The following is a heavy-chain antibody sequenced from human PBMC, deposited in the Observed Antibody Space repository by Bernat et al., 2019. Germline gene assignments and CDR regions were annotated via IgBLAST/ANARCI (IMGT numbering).Heavy chain of an antibody. CDR2: INHSGST. CDR1: GGSFSGYY. J-gene: IGHJ4*02. CDR3: ARGVPIFGVVIYYFDY. Sequence: QVQLQQWGAGLLKPSETLSLTCAVYGGSFSGYYWSWIRQPPGKGLEWIGEINHSGSTNYNPSLKSRVTISVDTSKNQFSLKLSSVTAADTAVYYGARGVPIFGVVIYYFDYWGQGTLVTVSS. V-gene: IGHV4-34*01. D-gene: IGHD3-3*01.